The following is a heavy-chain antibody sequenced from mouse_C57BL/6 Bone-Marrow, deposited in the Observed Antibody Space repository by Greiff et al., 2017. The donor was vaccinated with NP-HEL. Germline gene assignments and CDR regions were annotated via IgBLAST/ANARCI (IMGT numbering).Heavy chain of an antibody. Sequence: VQLQQSGPELVKPGASVKISCKASGCTFTDYYMNWVKQSHGKSLEWIGDINPNNGGTSYNQKFKGKATLTVDKSSSTAYMELRSLTSEDSAVYYCARYVSLIHFDYWGQGTTLTVSS. CDR3: ARYVSLIHFDY. J-gene: IGHJ2*01. CDR1: GCTFTDYY. V-gene: IGHV1-26*01. CDR2: INPNNGGT.